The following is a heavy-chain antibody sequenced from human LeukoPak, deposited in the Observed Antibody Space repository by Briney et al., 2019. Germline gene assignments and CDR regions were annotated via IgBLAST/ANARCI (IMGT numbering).Heavy chain of an antibody. CDR3: ARGRVARYRYGLPAPFSFDF. CDR1: GDSISYGY. CDR2: LYDSENT. V-gene: IGHV4-59*01. J-gene: IGHJ4*02. Sequence: PSETLSLTCIVSGDSISYGYWSWLRQPPGRGLEWIGHLYDSENTNYSPSLMSRVTISVDTSRNQFSLKMTSVTAADTALYYCARGRVARYRYGLPAPFSFDFWGQGILVSVSS. D-gene: IGHD5-18*01.